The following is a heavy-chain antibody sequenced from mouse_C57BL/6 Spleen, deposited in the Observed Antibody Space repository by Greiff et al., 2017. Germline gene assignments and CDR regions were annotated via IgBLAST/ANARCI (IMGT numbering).Heavy chain of an antibody. V-gene: IGHV1-47*01. Sequence: VPLQQSGAELVKPGASVKMSCKASGYTFTTYPIEWMKQNHGKSLEWIGNFPPYNDDTKYNEKFKGKATLTVEKSSSTVYLELSRLTADDSAVYYCARGHEYDEWGYYFDYWGQGTTRTVSS. CDR1: GYTFTTYP. CDR2: FPPYNDDT. CDR3: ARGHEYDEWGYYFDY. J-gene: IGHJ2*01. D-gene: IGHD2-4*01.